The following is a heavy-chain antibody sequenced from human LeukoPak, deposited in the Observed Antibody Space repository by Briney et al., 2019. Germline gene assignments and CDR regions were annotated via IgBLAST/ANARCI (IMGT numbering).Heavy chain of an antibody. CDR2: ISYDGSNK. CDR3: ARDILLYYDFWSGYSGYNWFVP. D-gene: IGHD3-3*01. Sequence: PGRSLRLSCAASGFTFSSYAMHWVRQAPGKGLECVAVISYDGSNKYYADSVKGRFTISRDNSKNTLYLQMNSLRAEDTAVYYCARDILLYYDFWSGYSGYNWFVPWGQGTLVTVSS. CDR1: GFTFSSYA. V-gene: IGHV3-30-3*01. J-gene: IGHJ5*02.